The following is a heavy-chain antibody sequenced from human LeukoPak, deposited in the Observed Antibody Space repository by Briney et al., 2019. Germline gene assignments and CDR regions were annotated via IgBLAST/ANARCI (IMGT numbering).Heavy chain of an antibody. CDR3: ARGGKSPTNI. V-gene: IGHV4-34*01. CDR2: INHSGST. J-gene: IGHJ3*02. CDR1: GGSFSGYY. Sequence: PSETLSLTCAVYGGSFSGYYWSWIRQPPGKGLEWIGEINHSGSTNYNPSLKSRVTISVDTSKNQFSLKLSSVTAADTAVYYCARGGKSPTNIWGQGTMVTVSS.